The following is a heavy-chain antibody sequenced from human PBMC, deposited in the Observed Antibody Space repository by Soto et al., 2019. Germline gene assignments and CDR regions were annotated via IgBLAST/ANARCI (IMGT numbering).Heavy chain of an antibody. Sequence: QVQLGQSGSEVKKPRSSVKVSRKASGVIFSPYAISWLRRAPGQGLEWMGGIIPIFGTPNYAQRFQGSVTITADESTSTAYMELSRLRSEDTAVYYCAIDRDDYGSGNYYNRIDFWGQGTLVTVSS. CDR1: GVIFSPYA. V-gene: IGHV1-69*01. CDR2: IIPIFGTP. J-gene: IGHJ4*02. CDR3: AIDRDDYGSGNYYNRIDF. D-gene: IGHD3-10*01.